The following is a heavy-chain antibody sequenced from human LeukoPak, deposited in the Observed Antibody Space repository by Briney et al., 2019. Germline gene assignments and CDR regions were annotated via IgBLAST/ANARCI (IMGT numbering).Heavy chain of an antibody. V-gene: IGHV3-30*18. CDR3: ANPSGTYGPGVFDI. D-gene: IGHD1-26*01. J-gene: IGHJ3*02. CDR2: ISYDGSNK. Sequence: GGSLRLSRAASGFTFSSYGMHWVRQPPGKGLEWVALISYDGSNKYFADSVKGRFTISRDNSENKLYLQMNSLRPEDTAVYYCANPSGTYGPGVFDIWGQGTMVTVSS. CDR1: GFTFSSYG.